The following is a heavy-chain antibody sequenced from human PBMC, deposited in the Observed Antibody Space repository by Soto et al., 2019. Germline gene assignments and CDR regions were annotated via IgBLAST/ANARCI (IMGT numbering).Heavy chain of an antibody. CDR2: ISLYSDGT. V-gene: IGHV1-18*01. Sequence: ASVKVSCKASGYTFSNYGITWVRQAPGQPLEWLGWISLYSDGTNYAQKFQGRVSMTTDTSTTTAYMELRSLRSDDTAVYYCARVVPGAEAWFGPWGQGTLVTVSS. J-gene: IGHJ5*02. CDR1: GYTFSNYG. CDR3: ARVVPGAEAWFGP. D-gene: IGHD2-2*01.